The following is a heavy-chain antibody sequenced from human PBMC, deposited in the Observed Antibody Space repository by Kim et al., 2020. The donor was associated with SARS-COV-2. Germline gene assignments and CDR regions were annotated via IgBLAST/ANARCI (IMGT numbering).Heavy chain of an antibody. Sequence: KSRVTMSVDTSKNQFSLKLSSVTAADTAVYYCARQGTYYDFWSGYLWFDPWGQGTLVTVSS. CDR3: ARQGTYYDFWSGYLWFDP. D-gene: IGHD3-3*01. V-gene: IGHV4-4*06. J-gene: IGHJ5*02.